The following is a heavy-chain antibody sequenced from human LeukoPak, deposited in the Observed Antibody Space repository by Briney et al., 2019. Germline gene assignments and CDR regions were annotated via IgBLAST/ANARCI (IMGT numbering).Heavy chain of an antibody. CDR1: GGSISSSNW. Sequence: SGTLSLTCAVSGGSISSSNWWSWVRQPPEKGLEWIGEIYHSGSTYSNPSLQSRAIISVDKSKNHFSLKLTSVTAADTAVYYCARTSAEYSNSWIDSWGQGTLVIVSS. CDR2: IYHSGST. J-gene: IGHJ5*01. D-gene: IGHD6-6*01. V-gene: IGHV4-4*02. CDR3: ARTSAEYSNSWIDS.